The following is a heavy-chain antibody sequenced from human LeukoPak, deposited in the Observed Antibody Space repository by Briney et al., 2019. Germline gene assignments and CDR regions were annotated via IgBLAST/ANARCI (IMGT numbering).Heavy chain of an antibody. CDR2: VSYDGSSP. CDR1: GFTFSNYV. V-gene: IGHV3-30-3*01. J-gene: IGHJ4*02. CDR3: ARERVGTAETFDN. Sequence: PGRSLRLPCAASGFTFSNYVMHWVRQAPGKGPEWVAAVSYDGSSPYHADSVRGRFSISSDHSKNTVYLQMDSLGVEDTAVYYCARERVGTAETFDNWGQGTLVTVSS. D-gene: IGHD1-26*01.